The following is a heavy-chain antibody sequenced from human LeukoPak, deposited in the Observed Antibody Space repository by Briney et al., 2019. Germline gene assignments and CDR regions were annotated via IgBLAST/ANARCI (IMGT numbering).Heavy chain of an antibody. CDR1: GYTLTELS. CDR3: ATGVDTAMAFDY. CDR2: FDPEDGET. J-gene: IGHJ4*02. D-gene: IGHD5-18*01. Sequence: ASVKVSCKVSGYTLTELSMHWVRQAPGKGLERMGGFDPEDGETIYAQKFQGRVTMTEDTSTDTAYMELSRLRSEDTAVYYCATGVDTAMAFDYWGQGTLVTVSS. V-gene: IGHV1-24*01.